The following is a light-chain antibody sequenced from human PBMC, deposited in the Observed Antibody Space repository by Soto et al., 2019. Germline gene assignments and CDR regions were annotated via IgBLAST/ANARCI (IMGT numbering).Light chain of an antibody. CDR3: QQGHSSAIT. CDR1: QSIGKH. J-gene: IGKJ5*01. V-gene: IGKV1-39*01. CDR2: AAS. Sequence: DIQITQWPASLSSALVDTVTITCRASQSIGKHLNWYQQKPGKAPKFLIYAASNLQSGIPSRFSGSGSGTDFTLTVNSLQPQDFATYYCQQGHSSAITFGQGTRLEIK.